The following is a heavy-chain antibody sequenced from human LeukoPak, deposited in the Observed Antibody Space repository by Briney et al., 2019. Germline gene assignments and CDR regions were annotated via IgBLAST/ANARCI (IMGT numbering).Heavy chain of an antibody. V-gene: IGHV4-59*01. Sequence: SETLSLTCTVSSGSFRAYYWSWIRQPPGKGLEWIGYIFYNEGTSYNPSLKSRVTISVDTSNNQLSLKVNSVTAADTAMYYCVKSNSRYQPWTLDIWGRGTMVTVSS. CDR3: VKSNSRYQPWTLDI. CDR1: SGSFRAYY. J-gene: IGHJ3*02. CDR2: IFYNEGT. D-gene: IGHD3/OR15-3a*01.